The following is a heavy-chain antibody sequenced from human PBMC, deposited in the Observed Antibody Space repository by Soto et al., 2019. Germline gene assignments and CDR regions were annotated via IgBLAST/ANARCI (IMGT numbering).Heavy chain of an antibody. CDR3: AKGSIAAPDHYYYYYGMDV. CDR1: GFTFSSYA. CDR2: ISGSGGST. V-gene: IGHV3-23*01. D-gene: IGHD6-13*01. Sequence: GGSLRLSCAASGFTFSSYAMSWVRQAPGKGLEWVSAISGSGGSTYYADSVKGRFTISRDNSKNTLYLQMNSLRAEDTAVYYCAKGSIAAPDHYYYYYGMDVWGQGTTVTVSS. J-gene: IGHJ6*02.